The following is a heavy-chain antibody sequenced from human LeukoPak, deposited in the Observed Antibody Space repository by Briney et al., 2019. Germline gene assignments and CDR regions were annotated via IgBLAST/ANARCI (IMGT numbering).Heavy chain of an antibody. D-gene: IGHD6-25*01. J-gene: IGHJ4*02. V-gene: IGHV4-39*02. Sequence: SETLSLTCTVSGGSISSNTCYWSWIRQPPGKGLEWIGSIRYSGRTYYKPSLKSRVTLSVDTSKNQLLLNLRSVTAADTAMYYCAREFNGSPDYLGQGTLVTVSS. CDR2: IRYSGRT. CDR3: AREFNGSPDY. CDR1: GGSISSNTCY.